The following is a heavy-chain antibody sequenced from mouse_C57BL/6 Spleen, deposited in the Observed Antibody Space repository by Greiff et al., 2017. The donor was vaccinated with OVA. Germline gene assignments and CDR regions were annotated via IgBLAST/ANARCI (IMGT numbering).Heavy chain of an antibody. CDR2: IDPANGNT. Sequence: VQLKESVAELVRPGASVKLSCTASGFNIKNTYMHWVKQRPEQGLEWIGRIDPANGNTKYAPKFQGQATITADTSSNTAYLQLSSLTSEDTAIYYCARGTTVVDYFDYWGQGTTLTVSS. CDR1: GFNIKNTY. CDR3: ARGTTVVDYFDY. J-gene: IGHJ2*01. D-gene: IGHD1-1*01. V-gene: IGHV14-3*01.